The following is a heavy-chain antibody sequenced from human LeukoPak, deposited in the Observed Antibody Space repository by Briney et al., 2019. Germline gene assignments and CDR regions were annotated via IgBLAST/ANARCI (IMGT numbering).Heavy chain of an antibody. J-gene: IGHJ3*02. V-gene: IGHV4-59*08. CDR2: IYYSGSS. CDR1: GGSITSYY. CDR3: ATGSGWYVGDAFDI. Sequence: SETLSLTCTVSGGSITSYYWSWIRQPPGKGLEWIGYIYYSGSSNYNPSLKSRVTISVDMSKNQFSLKLTSVTAADTAVYYCATGSGWYVGDAFDIWGQGTMVTVSS. D-gene: IGHD6-19*01.